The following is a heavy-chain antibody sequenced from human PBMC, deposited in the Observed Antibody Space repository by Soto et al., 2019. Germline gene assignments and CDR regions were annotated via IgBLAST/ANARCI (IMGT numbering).Heavy chain of an antibody. Sequence: AQLVESGGSLVKPGGSLRLSCAASGFTFGDYIMNWVRQAPGRGLEWVASISHSGTYIFYADSVKGRFTISRDNAKDSLYLQMNSLRVEYTAIFNCASPRDYCVSTTNCFIAFDIWGQGTRVTVSS. D-gene: IGHD2-2*01. CDR3: ASPRDYCVSTTNCFIAFDI. J-gene: IGHJ3*02. V-gene: IGHV3-21*01. CDR2: ISHSGTYI. CDR1: GFTFGDYI.